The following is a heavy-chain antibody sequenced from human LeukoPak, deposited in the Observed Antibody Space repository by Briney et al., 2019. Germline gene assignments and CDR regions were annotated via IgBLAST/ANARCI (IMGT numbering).Heavy chain of an antibody. CDR3: AKGNDYYGSGSYSIWFDP. CDR1: GFTFSSYA. J-gene: IGHJ5*02. V-gene: IGHV3-23*01. D-gene: IGHD3-10*01. CDR2: ISGSGGST. Sequence: GGSLRLSCAASGFTFSSYAISWVRQAPGKGLEWVSAISGSGGSTYYADSVKGRFTISRDNSKNTLYLQMNSLRAEDTAVYYCAKGNDYYGSGSYSIWFDPWGQGTLVTVSS.